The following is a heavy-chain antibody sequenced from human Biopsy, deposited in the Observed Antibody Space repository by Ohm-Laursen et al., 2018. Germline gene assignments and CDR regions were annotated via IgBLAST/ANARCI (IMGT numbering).Heavy chain of an antibody. CDR3: AREGLDWDNRRYKGLDV. CDR1: GESFNGYY. Sequence: SQTLSLTCAVYGESFNGYYWSWIRQTPGKGLEWIGEINHSGRTNYNPSLRGRVTLSGDTSKNQVSLRLRSVTAADTAVYYCAREGLDWDNRRYKGLDVWGQGATVIVSS. J-gene: IGHJ6*02. D-gene: IGHD1/OR15-1a*01. V-gene: IGHV4-34*09. CDR2: INHSGRT.